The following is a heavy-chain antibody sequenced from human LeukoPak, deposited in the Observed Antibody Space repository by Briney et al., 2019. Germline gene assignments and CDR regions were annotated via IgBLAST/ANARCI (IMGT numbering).Heavy chain of an antibody. D-gene: IGHD6-19*01. CDR1: GFTFSSYA. CDR3: AKVFAVARAFDY. CDR2: ISGSGGST. Sequence: GALRLSCAASGFTFSSYAMSWVRQAPGKGLEWVSAISGSGGSTYYADSVKGRFTISRDNSKNTLYLQMNSLRAEDTAVYYCAKVFAVARAFDYWGQGTLVTVSS. V-gene: IGHV3-23*01. J-gene: IGHJ4*02.